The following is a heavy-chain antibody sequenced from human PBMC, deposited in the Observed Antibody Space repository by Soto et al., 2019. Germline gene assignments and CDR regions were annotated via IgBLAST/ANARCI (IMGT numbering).Heavy chain of an antibody. J-gene: IGHJ4*02. CDR1: GGSISSGGYY. Sequence: QVQLQESGPGLVKPSQTLSLTCTVSGGSISSGGYYWSWIRQHPGKGLEGIGYIYYSGSTYYNPSLKSRVTISVDPSKNPVTLKVSSVTAADTAVYYGASFLFDYGDLRNDYWGRVTLVTVAT. CDR2: IYYSGST. D-gene: IGHD4-17*01. CDR3: ASFLFDYGDLRNDY. V-gene: IGHV4-31*03.